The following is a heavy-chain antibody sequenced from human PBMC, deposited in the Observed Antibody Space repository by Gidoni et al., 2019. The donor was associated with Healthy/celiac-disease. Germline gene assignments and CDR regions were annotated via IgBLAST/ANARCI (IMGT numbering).Heavy chain of an antibody. CDR1: GGLISSGSYY. CDR2: IYPSGST. Sequence: QVQLQESGPGLVKPSQTLSLTCTVSGGLISSGSYYWSWSRQPAGKGLGWIGRIYPSGSTNYNPSRKSRVTISVDTSKNQFSLKLSSVTAADTAVYYCARGALRFPVDYWGQGTLVTVSS. J-gene: IGHJ4*02. CDR3: ARGALRFPVDY. D-gene: IGHD5-12*01. V-gene: IGHV4-61*02.